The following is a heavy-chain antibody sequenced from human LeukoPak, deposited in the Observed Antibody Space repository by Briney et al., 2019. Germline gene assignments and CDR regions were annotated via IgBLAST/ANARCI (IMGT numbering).Heavy chain of an antibody. CDR2: ISAYNGNT. CDR1: GYTFTSYG. CDR3: ARGYCSGGSCYYFDY. J-gene: IGHJ4*02. V-gene: IGHV1-18*01. D-gene: IGHD2-15*01. Sequence: GASVKVSCKASGYTFTSYGISWVRQDPGQGREWMGWISAYNGNTNYAQKLQGRVTMTTDTSTSTDYMELRSLRSDDTAVYYCARGYCSGGSCYYFDYWGQGTLVTVSS.